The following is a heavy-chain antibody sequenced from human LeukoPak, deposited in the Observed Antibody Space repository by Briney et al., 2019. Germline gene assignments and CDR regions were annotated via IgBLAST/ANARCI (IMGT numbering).Heavy chain of an antibody. J-gene: IGHJ4*02. CDR1: GGSISSYY. V-gene: IGHV4-59*01. CDR2: IYYSGST. CDR3: ARGLYYFDSSGYRY. Sequence: SETLSLTCTVSGGSISSYYWSWIRQPPGKGLEWIGYIYYSGSTNYNPSLKSRVTISVDTSKNQFSLKLSSVTAADTAVYYCARGLYYFDSSGYRYWGQGTLVTVSS. D-gene: IGHD3-22*01.